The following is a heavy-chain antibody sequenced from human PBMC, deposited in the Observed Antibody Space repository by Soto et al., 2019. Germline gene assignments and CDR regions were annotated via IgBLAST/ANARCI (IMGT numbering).Heavy chain of an antibody. CDR2: MFYSGLT. Sequence: SETLSLTCSVSGYSVSSSDYYWAWISQPPGKGLEWIGSMFYSGLTYYNPSLKSRVTLSVDTSKNHFSVRLNSVTAADTAVYYCAPLTVSLSGPYGIHVWGQGTTVTVSS. D-gene: IGHD2-15*01. CDR1: GYSVSSSDYY. V-gene: IGHV4-39*01. J-gene: IGHJ6*02. CDR3: APLTVSLSGPYGIHV.